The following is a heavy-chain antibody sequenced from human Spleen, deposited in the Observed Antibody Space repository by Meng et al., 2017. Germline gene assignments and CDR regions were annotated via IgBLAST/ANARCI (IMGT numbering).Heavy chain of an antibody. Sequence: SETLSLTCIVSGGSVSSGSYYWSWIRQPPGKGLEWIGYIYYSGSTNYNPSLKSRVTISVDTSKNQFSLKLSSVTAADTAVYYCARTGPAFDYWGQGTLVTVSS. V-gene: IGHV4-61*01. J-gene: IGHJ4*02. D-gene: IGHD1-1*01. CDR1: GGSVSSGSYY. CDR3: ARTGPAFDY. CDR2: IYYSGST.